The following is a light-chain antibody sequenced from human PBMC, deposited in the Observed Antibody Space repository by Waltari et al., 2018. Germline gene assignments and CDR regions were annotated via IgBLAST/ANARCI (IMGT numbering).Light chain of an antibody. CDR2: NDA. V-gene: IGLV1-44*01. CDR3: ASWDDRLDAYV. Sequence: QSVLTQPPSASGTPGQRVTISCSGSSSNVGSNAVNWSPQLPGPAPKLLIFNDAARPSGVPDRFSGSRSAASASLAISGLQSDDESTYYCASWDDRLDAYVFGTGTWVTVL. CDR1: SSNVGSNA. J-gene: IGLJ1*01.